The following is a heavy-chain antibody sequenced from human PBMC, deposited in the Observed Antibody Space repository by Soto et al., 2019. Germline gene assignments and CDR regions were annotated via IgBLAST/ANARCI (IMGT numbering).Heavy chain of an antibody. V-gene: IGHV3-30-3*01. CDR1: GFTFSSYA. D-gene: IGHD6-19*01. Sequence: GGSLRLSCAASGFTFSSYAMHWVRQAPGKGLEWVAVISYDGSNKYYADSVKGRFTISRDNSKNTLSLQMNSPRAEDTAVYYCSREKRIAVAGNDAFEILGQRTMVTVSS. CDR3: SREKRIAVAGNDAFEI. J-gene: IGHJ3*02. CDR2: ISYDGSNK.